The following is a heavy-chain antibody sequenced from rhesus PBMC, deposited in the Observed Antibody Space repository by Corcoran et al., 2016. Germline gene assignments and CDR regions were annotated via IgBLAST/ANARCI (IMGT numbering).Heavy chain of an antibody. Sequence: QVTLKESGPALVKPTQTLTLTCTFSGFSLSTSGMRVSWIRQPPGKALEWLARIDWDEDKYYRTSLKSRLTNSKDTSKNQVVLTMTNMEPVDTATYYCARSGPYSSSYYFDYWGQGVLVTVSS. V-gene: IGHV2S2*01. J-gene: IGHJ4*01. CDR1: GFSLSTSGMR. CDR3: ARSGPYSSSYYFDY. CDR2: IDWDEDK. D-gene: IGHD6-43*01.